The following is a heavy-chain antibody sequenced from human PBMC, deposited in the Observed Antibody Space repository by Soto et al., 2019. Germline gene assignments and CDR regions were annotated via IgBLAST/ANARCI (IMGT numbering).Heavy chain of an antibody. Sequence: SETLSLTCAVSGGSFSGHYWSWIRQPPGKGLEWIGEINHSGRTNYNPSLKSRVTISVDTSKNQFSLKLSSVTAADTAVYYCARGVASSGSYYSPRYYYGMDVWGQGTTVTVSS. V-gene: IGHV4-34*01. CDR2: INHSGRT. CDR1: GGSFSGHY. J-gene: IGHJ6*02. D-gene: IGHD1-26*01. CDR3: ARGVASSGSYYSPRYYYGMDV.